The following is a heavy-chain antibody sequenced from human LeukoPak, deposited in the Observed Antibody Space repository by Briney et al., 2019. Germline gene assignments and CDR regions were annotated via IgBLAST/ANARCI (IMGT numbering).Heavy chain of an antibody. CDR1: GGTFSSYA. J-gene: IGHJ5*02. CDR2: IIPIFGTA. V-gene: IGHV1-69*01. Sequence: ASVKVSCKASGGTFSSYAISWVRQAPGQGLEWMGGIIPIFGTANYAQKFQGRVTITADESTSTAYMELSSLRSEDTAVYYCASPSDVYDSSGYDFRWFDPWGQGTLVTVSS. CDR3: ASPSDVYDSSGYDFRWFDP. D-gene: IGHD3-22*01.